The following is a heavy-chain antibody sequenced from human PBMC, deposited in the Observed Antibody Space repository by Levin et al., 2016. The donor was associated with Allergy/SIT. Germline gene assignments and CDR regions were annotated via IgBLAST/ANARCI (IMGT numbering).Heavy chain of an antibody. J-gene: IGHJ3*02. Sequence: VRQAPGKGLEWVSVIYSGGSTYYADSVKGRFTISRDNAKNSLYLQMNSLRAEDTAVYYCARDSVVKVDAFDIWGQGTMVTVSS. CDR3: ARDSVVKVDAFDI. V-gene: IGHV3-53*01. CDR2: IYSGGST. D-gene: IGHD2-2*01.